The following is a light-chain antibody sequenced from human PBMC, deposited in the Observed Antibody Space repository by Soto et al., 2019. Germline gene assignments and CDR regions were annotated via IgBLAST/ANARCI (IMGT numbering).Light chain of an antibody. CDR2: GAS. Sequence: EIVITQSPATLSLSPGERATPSCRASQIVSSNLAWYQQKPGQAPRPLIYGASTRAPVIPARFSGSGSGTEFTLTISSLQSEDFAVYYCQQYNNWPRTFGQGTKVEIK. CDR1: QIVSSN. V-gene: IGKV3-15*01. CDR3: QQYNNWPRT. J-gene: IGKJ1*01.